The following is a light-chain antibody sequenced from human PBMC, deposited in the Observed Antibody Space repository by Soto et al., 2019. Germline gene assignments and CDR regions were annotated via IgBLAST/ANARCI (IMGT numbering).Light chain of an antibody. CDR3: QHSYTLPRT. CDR1: QSISIH. V-gene: IGKV1-39*01. J-gene: IGKJ1*01. CDR2: AAS. Sequence: DIQMTQSPSSLSASVGDRVTIPCRASQSISIHLNWYQQEAGKAPKLLIYAASTLQSGVPSRFSGSGSGTDFTLTISSLQPEDFATYFCQHSYTLPRTFGQGTRWIS.